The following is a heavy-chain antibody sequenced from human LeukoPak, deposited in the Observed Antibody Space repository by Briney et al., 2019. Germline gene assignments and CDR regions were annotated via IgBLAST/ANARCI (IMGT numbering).Heavy chain of an antibody. D-gene: IGHD7-27*01. Sequence: GATVKISCKVSGYTFTDYYMHWVQQAPGKGLEWMGLVDPEDGETIYAEKFQGRVTITADTSTDTAYMELSSLRSEDTAVYYCATLSVLGRGNRNWFDPWGQGTLVTASS. V-gene: IGHV1-69-2*01. CDR2: VDPEDGET. CDR1: GYTFTDYY. J-gene: IGHJ5*02. CDR3: ATLSVLGRGNRNWFDP.